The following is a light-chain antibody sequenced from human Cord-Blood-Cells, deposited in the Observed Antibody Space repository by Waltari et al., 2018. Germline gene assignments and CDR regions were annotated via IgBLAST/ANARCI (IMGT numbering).Light chain of an antibody. CDR2: DVS. Sequence: QSALTQPASVSGSPGQSITISCTGTSSNVGGYNYVSWYQQHPGKAPELMIYDVSNRPSGVSNRFSGSKSGNMASLTISGLQAEDEADYYCSSYTSSSTLVFGGGTKLTVL. J-gene: IGLJ3*02. V-gene: IGLV2-14*01. CDR1: SSNVGGYNY. CDR3: SSYTSSSTLV.